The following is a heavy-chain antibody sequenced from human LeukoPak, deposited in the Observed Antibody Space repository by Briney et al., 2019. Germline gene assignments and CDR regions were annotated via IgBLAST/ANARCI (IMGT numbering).Heavy chain of an antibody. J-gene: IGHJ4*02. V-gene: IGHV3-30*02. D-gene: IGHD2-15*01. CDR3: AKDDCSGGSCYSSYLDY. CDR2: IRYDGSNK. Sequence: GGSLRLSCAASGFTISSYGMHWVRQAPGKGLEWVAFIRYDGSNKYYADSVKGRFTISRDNSKNTLYLQMNSLRAEDTAVYYCAKDDCSGGSCYSSYLDYWGQGTLVTVSS. CDR1: GFTISSYG.